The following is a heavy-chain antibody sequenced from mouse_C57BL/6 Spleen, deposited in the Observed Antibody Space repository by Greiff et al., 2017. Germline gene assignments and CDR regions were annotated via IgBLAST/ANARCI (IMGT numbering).Heavy chain of an antibody. V-gene: IGHV1-9*01. D-gene: IGHD1-1*01. Sequence: VQLQESGAELMKPGASVKLSCKATGYTFTGYWIEWVKQRPGHGLEWVGEILPGSGSTTYNEKFKGKATFTADPSSNTAYMQLSSLTTEDSAIYYCARYYGSPYAMDYWGQGTSVTVSS. CDR2: ILPGSGST. CDR1: GYTFTGYW. J-gene: IGHJ4*01. CDR3: ARYYGSPYAMDY.